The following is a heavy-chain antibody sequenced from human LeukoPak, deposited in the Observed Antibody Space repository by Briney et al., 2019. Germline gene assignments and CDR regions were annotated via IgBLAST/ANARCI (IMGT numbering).Heavy chain of an antibody. CDR3: ARGRHFDI. J-gene: IGHJ3*02. V-gene: IGHV4-34*01. Sequence: SETLSLTCAVYGGSFSGYYWSWIRQPPGKGLEWIGEINHSGSTNYNPSLKRRVTISAETSKNQFSLKLSSVTATDTAVYYCARGRHFDIWGQGTMVTVSS. CDR1: GGSFSGYY. CDR2: INHSGST.